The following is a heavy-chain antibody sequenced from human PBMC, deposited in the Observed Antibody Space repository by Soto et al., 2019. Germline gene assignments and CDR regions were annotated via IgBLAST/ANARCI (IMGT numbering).Heavy chain of an antibody. Sequence: ALRLSCAASGFPFSSYGMHWVRQAPGKGLEWVAVIWYDGSNKYYADSVKGRFTISRDNSKNTLYLQMNSLRAEDTAVYYCARDRGDIVVVPAAISDYYGMDVWGQGTTVTVSS. V-gene: IGHV3-33*01. J-gene: IGHJ6*02. CDR1: GFPFSSYG. D-gene: IGHD2-2*01. CDR3: ARDRGDIVVVPAAISDYYGMDV. CDR2: IWYDGSNK.